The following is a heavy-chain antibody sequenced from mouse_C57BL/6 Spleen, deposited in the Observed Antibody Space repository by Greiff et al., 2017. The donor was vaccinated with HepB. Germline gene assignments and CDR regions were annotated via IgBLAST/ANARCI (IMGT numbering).Heavy chain of an antibody. V-gene: IGHV1-80*01. D-gene: IGHD1-1*01. J-gene: IGHJ4*01. Sequence: VQLQQSGAELVKPGASVKISCKASGYAFSSYWMNWVKQRPGKGLEWIGQIYPGDGDTNYNGKFKGKATLTADKSSSTAYMQLSSLTSEDSAVYFCASGGTTVVANYAMDYWGQGTSVTVSS. CDR2: IYPGDGDT. CDR1: GYAFSSYW. CDR3: ASGGTTVVANYAMDY.